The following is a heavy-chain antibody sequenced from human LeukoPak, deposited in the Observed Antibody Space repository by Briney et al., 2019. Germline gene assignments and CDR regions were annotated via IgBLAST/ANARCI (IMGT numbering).Heavy chain of an antibody. Sequence: GASVKVSCKASGYTFTGYYMHWVRQAPGQGLEWMGWINPNSGGTNYAQKFQGRVTMTRDTSISTAYMELSRLRSDDTAVYYCWRAWSSSPYYYDSSGCFDYWGQGTLVTVSS. CDR3: WRAWSSSPYYYDSSGCFDY. D-gene: IGHD3-22*01. J-gene: IGHJ4*02. CDR2: INPNSGGT. V-gene: IGHV1-2*02. CDR1: GYTFTGYY.